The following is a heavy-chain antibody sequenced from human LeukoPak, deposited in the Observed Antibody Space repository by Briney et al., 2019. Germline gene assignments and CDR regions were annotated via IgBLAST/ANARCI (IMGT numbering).Heavy chain of an antibody. V-gene: IGHV3-33*01. J-gene: IGHJ2*01. Sequence: GGSLRLSCVASGFTFSIYGMHRVRQAPGKGLEWVAVIWYDGSNKYYADSVKGRFTISRDNSKNTLYLQMNSLRAEDTAVYYCESPRDDSSGYYSRWYFDLWGRGTLVTVSS. CDR1: GFTFSIYG. CDR2: IWYDGSNK. CDR3: ESPRDDSSGYYSRWYFDL. D-gene: IGHD3-22*01.